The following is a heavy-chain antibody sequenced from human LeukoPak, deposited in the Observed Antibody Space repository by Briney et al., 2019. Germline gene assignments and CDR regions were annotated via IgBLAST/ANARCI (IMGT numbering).Heavy chain of an antibody. V-gene: IGHV4-61*02. J-gene: IGHJ5*02. CDR3: ARDVSGYAWFDP. Sequence: PSETLSLTCTVSGGSISSGSYYWRWIRQPAGTGLEWIGRIYTSGSTNYNPSLKSRVTISVDTSKNQFSLKLSSVTAADTAVYYCARDVSGYAWFDPWGQGTLVTVSS. D-gene: IGHD3-22*01. CDR2: IYTSGST. CDR1: GGSISSGSYY.